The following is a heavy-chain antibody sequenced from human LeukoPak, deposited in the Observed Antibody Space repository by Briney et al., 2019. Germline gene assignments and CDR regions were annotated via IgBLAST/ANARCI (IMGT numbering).Heavy chain of an antibody. J-gene: IGHJ4*02. V-gene: IGHV4-39*01. Sequence: SETLSLTCTVSGGSISSSSYYWGWIRQPPGKGLEWIGSIYYSGSTYYNPSLKSRVTISVDTSKNQFSLKLSSVTAADTAVYYCARHSPPNWSGYYTPFDYWGQETLVTVSS. D-gene: IGHD3-3*01. CDR1: GGSISSSSYY. CDR3: ARHSPPNWSGYYTPFDY. CDR2: IYYSGST.